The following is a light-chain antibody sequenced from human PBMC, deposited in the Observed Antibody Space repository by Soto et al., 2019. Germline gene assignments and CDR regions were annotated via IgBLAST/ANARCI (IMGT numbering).Light chain of an antibody. CDR3: NSYAGSNTYV. Sequence: QSALTQPASVSGSPGQSITVSCTGTSSDVGGYSYVSWYQQHPGKAPKLMIYEVTNRPSGVSDRFSGSKSGNTASLTISGLQAEDEADYYCNSYAGSNTYVFGTGTKLTVL. V-gene: IGLV2-14*01. CDR1: SSDVGGYSY. J-gene: IGLJ1*01. CDR2: EVT.